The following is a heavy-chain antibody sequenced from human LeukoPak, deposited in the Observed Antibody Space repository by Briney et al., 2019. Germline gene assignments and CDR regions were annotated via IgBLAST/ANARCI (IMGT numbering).Heavy chain of an antibody. V-gene: IGHV1-2*02. Sequence: ASVKVSCKASGYTFTGYYMHWVRQAPGQGLEWMGWINPNSGGTNYAQKFQGRFTMTRDTSISTAYMELSRLRSDDTAVYYCAREGGVFHLYYFDYWGQGTLVTVSS. CDR1: GYTFTGYY. J-gene: IGHJ4*02. CDR3: AREGGVFHLYYFDY. D-gene: IGHD2-21*01. CDR2: INPNSGGT.